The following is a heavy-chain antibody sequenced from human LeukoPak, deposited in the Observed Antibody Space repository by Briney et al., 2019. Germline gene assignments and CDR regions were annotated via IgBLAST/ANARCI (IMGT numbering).Heavy chain of an antibody. CDR1: GGSVSSGTFY. V-gene: IGHV4-61*03. CDR3: AREGGFYRPLDY. Sequence: KTSETLSLTCTASGGSVSSGTFYWSWFRQPPGKGLEWIGEVHLDGRTNYNPSLKSRLVMSADLPENHISLKLTSVTAADTAVYYCAREGGFYRPLDYSGQGTLVTVSS. J-gene: IGHJ4*02. CDR2: VHLDGRT. D-gene: IGHD6-25*01.